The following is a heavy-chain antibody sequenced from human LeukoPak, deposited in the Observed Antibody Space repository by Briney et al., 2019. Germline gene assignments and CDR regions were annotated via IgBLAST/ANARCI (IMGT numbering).Heavy chain of an antibody. V-gene: IGHV3-74*01. CDR3: ARVPFLGTAVDY. Sequence: GGSLRLSCAASGFIFSSYWMHWVRQAPGKGLVWVSRINSDGSSTSYADSVKGRFTISRDNAKNTLYLQMNSLRAEDTAVYYCARVPFLGTAVDYWGQGTLVTVSS. CDR2: INSDGSST. D-gene: IGHD3-3*02. J-gene: IGHJ4*02. CDR1: GFIFSSYW.